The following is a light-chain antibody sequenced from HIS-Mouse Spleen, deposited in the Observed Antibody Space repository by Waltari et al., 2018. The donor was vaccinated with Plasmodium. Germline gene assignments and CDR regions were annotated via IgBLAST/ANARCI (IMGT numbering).Light chain of an antibody. CDR2: DVS. V-gene: IGLV2-11*01. CDR1: SRDVGVYTH. J-gene: IGLJ3*02. Sequence: QSALTQPRSVSWPPGQPVTPSCTGHSRDVGVYTHVSWYQQPPGKAPKLMIYDVSKRPSGVPDRFSGSKSGNTASLTISGLQAEDEADYYCCSYAGSYTWVFGGGTKLTVL. CDR3: CSYAGSYTWV.